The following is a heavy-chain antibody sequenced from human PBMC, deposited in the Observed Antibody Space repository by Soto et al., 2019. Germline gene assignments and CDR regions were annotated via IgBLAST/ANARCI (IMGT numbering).Heavy chain of an antibody. CDR3: ARDGYSRPDY. CDR1: AYTFTTYV. D-gene: IGHD2-15*01. CDR2: INTYDGHT. V-gene: IGHV1-18*04. J-gene: IGHJ4*02. Sequence: GXSVKLSCTASAYTFTTYVFIWVRQAPGQGVEWMGWINTYDGHTNYAEKFQGRVTLTTDTSTNTAYMELRSLRSDDTAVYYCARDGYSRPDYWGQGTLVTVSS.